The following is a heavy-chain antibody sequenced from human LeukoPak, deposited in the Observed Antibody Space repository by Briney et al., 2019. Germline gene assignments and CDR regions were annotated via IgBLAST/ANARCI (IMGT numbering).Heavy chain of an antibody. CDR1: GFTFSSYA. V-gene: IGHV3-23*01. J-gene: IGHJ4*02. D-gene: IGHD3-3*01. CDR3: ANGGIFGVVKNY. Sequence: QPGGSLRLSCAASGFTFSSYAMSWVRQAPGKGLEWVSAISGSGGSTYYADSVKGRFTISRDNSKNTLYLQMNSLRAEDTAVYYCANGGIFGVVKNYWGQRTLVTVSS. CDR2: ISGSGGST.